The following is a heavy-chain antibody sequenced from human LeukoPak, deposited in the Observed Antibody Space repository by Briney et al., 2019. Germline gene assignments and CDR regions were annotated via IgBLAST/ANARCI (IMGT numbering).Heavy chain of an antibody. D-gene: IGHD3-10*02. Sequence: SETLSLTCAVSGYSISSGYYWGWIRQPPGKGLEWIGSIYHSGSTYYNPSLKSRVTISVGTSKNQFSLKLSSVTAADTAVYYCARDCVRGWFDPWGQGTLVTVSS. CDR3: ARDCVRGWFDP. V-gene: IGHV4-38-2*02. J-gene: IGHJ5*02. CDR2: IYHSGST. CDR1: GYSISSGYY.